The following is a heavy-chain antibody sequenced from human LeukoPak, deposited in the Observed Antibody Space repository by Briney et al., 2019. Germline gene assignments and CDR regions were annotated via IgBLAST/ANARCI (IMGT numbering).Heavy chain of an antibody. CDR2: ISYDGSTK. Sequence: GGSLRLSCAASGFTFSSYSIHWVRQAPGKGLEWVAVISYDGSTKYYADSVKGRFTISRDNSKNTLCLQMNSLRAEDTAVYYCARVGGLYNWNDDYWGQGTLVTVSS. V-gene: IGHV3-30*03. J-gene: IGHJ4*02. D-gene: IGHD1-20*01. CDR3: ARVGGLYNWNDDY. CDR1: GFTFSSYS.